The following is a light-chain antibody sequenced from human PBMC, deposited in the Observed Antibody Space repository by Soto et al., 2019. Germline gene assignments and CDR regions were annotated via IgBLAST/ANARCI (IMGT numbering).Light chain of an antibody. Sequence: QSVLTQPPSASGTPGQRVTISCSGSTSNLGSHFVYWYQQLPGTAPKLLIYNNNQRPSGVPDRFSGSKSGTSASLAISGLRSDDESDYDCAARDDSLSGPVFGGGTKVTVL. J-gene: IGLJ3*02. CDR2: NNN. CDR3: AARDDSLSGPV. CDR1: TSNLGSHF. V-gene: IGLV1-47*02.